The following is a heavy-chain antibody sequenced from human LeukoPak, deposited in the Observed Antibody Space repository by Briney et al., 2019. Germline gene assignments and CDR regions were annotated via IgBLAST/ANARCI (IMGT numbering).Heavy chain of an antibody. Sequence: GGSLRLSCAASGFTFSSYAMSWVRQAPGKGLEWVSSISSSSSYIYYADSVKGRFTISRDNAKNSLYLQMNSLRAEDTAVYYCARASSSWRFDYWGQGTLVTVSS. CDR3: ARASSSWRFDY. J-gene: IGHJ4*02. CDR1: GFTFSSYA. V-gene: IGHV3-21*01. CDR2: ISSSSSYI. D-gene: IGHD6-6*01.